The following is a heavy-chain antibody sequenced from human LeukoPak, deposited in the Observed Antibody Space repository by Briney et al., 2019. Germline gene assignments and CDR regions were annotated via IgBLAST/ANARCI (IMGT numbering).Heavy chain of an antibody. CDR1: GYSFVLYG. D-gene: IGHD3-9*01. CDR2: ISTYNGNT. J-gene: IGHJ4*02. CDR3: ARELTGDFDS. Sequence: ASVKVSCKASGYSFVLYGISWVRQAPGQGPEWMGWISTYNGNTNYAQKFQDRVTMTRDTSINTAYMDLSRLRSDDTAVYYCARELTGDFDSWGQGTLVSVSS. V-gene: IGHV1-18*01.